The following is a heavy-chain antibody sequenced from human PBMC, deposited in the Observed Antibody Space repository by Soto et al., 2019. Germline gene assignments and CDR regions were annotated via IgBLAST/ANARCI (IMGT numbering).Heavy chain of an antibody. D-gene: IGHD3-16*02. CDR2: IYYGGNT. CDR1: SGSISSSTYY. CDR3: AVFITFGGVFAGFDP. Sequence: SETLSLTCTVSSGSISSSTYYWGWIRQPPGRGLEWIGNIYYGGNTYYNPSLKSRVTISVDTSKNQFSLKLSSVTAADTAVYFCAVFITFGGVFAGFDPWGQGTPVTVSS. V-gene: IGHV4-39*01. J-gene: IGHJ5*02.